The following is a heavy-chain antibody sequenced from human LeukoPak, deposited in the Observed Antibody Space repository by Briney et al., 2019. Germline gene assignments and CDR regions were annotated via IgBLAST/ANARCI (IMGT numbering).Heavy chain of an antibody. Sequence: PSETLSLTCTVSGGSISSSGYYWGWVRQAPGKGLEWVSSISSSSSYIYYADSVKGRFTISRDNAKNSLYLQMNSLRAEDTAVYYCARDDGSGSYITPLYYYYGMDVWGQGTTVTVSS. J-gene: IGHJ6*02. D-gene: IGHD3-10*01. CDR3: ARDDGSGSYITPLYYYYGMDV. CDR1: GGSISSSGYY. CDR2: ISSSSSYI. V-gene: IGHV3-21*01.